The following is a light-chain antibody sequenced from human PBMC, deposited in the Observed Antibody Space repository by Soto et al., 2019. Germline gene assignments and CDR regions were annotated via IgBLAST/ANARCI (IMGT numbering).Light chain of an antibody. CDR3: ATWDDSLTVVV. Sequence: QSVLTQPPSASGTPGQRVTISCSGSSSDIGSNSVNWYQQLPGTAPKLLIYSTDQRPSGVPDRFSGSKSGTSASLAISGLQSDDEADYYCATWDDSLTVVVFGGGTKLTVL. V-gene: IGLV1-44*01. CDR2: STD. J-gene: IGLJ2*01. CDR1: SSDIGSNS.